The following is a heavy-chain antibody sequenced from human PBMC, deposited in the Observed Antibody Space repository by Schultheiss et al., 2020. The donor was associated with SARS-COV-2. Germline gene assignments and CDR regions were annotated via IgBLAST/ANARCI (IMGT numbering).Heavy chain of an antibody. CDR3: ARDSGWYGHGMDV. D-gene: IGHD6-13*01. V-gene: IGHV3-33*07. CDR1: GFIFSRYG. J-gene: IGHJ6*02. Sequence: SCVASGFIFSRYGMYWVRQAPGKGLEWVAIIWCDESNKYYADSVKGRFTISRDNSKNTLYLQMNSLRTEDTAVYYCARDSGWYGHGMDVWGQGTTVTVSS. CDR2: IWCDESNK.